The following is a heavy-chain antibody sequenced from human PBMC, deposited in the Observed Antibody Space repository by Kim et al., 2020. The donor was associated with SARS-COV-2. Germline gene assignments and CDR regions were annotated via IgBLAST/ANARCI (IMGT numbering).Heavy chain of an antibody. CDR1: GYTFPNYH. J-gene: IGHJ4*02. V-gene: IGHV1-46*01. CDR3: ARKWYESSGYFGY. D-gene: IGHD3-22*01. CDR2: MNPHDGST. Sequence: ASVKVSCKASGYTFPNYHIHWVRQAPGQGLEWMGMMNPHDGSTTYAQKVQGRVTMSRDTSTNTVYMELSSLRPEDTAIFYCARKWYESSGYFGYWGQGTLVNVSS.